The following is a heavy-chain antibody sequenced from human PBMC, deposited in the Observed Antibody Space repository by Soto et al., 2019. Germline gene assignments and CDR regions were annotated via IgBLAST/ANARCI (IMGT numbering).Heavy chain of an antibody. J-gene: IGHJ4*02. D-gene: IGHD6-19*01. CDR1: GYTFTSYG. Sequence: QVQLVQSGAKVMEPGASVKVSCEASGYTFTSYGLSWVRQAPELGLEWRGWISTYSGNTKYGQQFQGRVSMTTDTSTSTAYMELRNLISDDTAVYYCARDNGQWMVNDWGQGTLIIVSS. CDR3: ARDNGQWMVND. V-gene: IGHV1-18*01. CDR2: ISTYSGNT.